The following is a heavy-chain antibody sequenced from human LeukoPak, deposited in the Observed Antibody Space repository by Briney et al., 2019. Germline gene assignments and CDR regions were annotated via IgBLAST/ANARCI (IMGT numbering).Heavy chain of an antibody. CDR1: GFTFRDYW. Sequence: GGSLRLSCEASGFTFRDYWMTWVRRAPGKGLEWVANVKQDGTEKFYVDSVKGRFTISRDNAKNSLYLQMNSLRAEDTAVYYCATRSSYTSSWYVYLFWDYWGQGALVTVSS. D-gene: IGHD6-13*01. CDR3: ATRSSYTSSWYVYLFWDY. J-gene: IGHJ4*02. V-gene: IGHV3-7*01. CDR2: VKQDGTEK.